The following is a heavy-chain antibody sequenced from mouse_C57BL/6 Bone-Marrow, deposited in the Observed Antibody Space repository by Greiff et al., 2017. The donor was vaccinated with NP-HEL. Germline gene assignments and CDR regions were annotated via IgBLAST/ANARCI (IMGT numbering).Heavy chain of an antibody. CDR2: ISGGGGNT. Sequence: EVKLVESGGGLVKPGGSPKLSCAASGFTFSSYTMSWVRQTPEKRLEWVATISGGGGNTYYPDSVKGRFTISRDNAKNTLYLQLSSLRSEDTALDSWGRRGGADGYPFAYWGQGTLVTVSA. CDR3: GRRGGADGYPFAY. D-gene: IGHD2-3*01. J-gene: IGHJ3*01. V-gene: IGHV5-9*01. CDR1: GFTFSSYT.